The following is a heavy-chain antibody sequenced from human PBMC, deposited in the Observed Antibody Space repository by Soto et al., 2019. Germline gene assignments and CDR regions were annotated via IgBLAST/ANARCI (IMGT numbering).Heavy chain of an antibody. CDR3: ARSRRGYDILTGYSFGGSLYYSGMAV. J-gene: IGHJ6*02. CDR1: GVANARSNW. CDR2: ISHRGST. D-gene: IGHD3-9*01. Sequence: LTFDVLGVANARSNWWMLVPPTTGEGVGWGGGISHRGSTNYNPSLKSRVTISVDKSKNQFSLKLSSVTAADTAVYYCARSRRGYDILTGYSFGGSLYYSGMAVWGQGTTVTVS. V-gene: IGHV4-4*02.